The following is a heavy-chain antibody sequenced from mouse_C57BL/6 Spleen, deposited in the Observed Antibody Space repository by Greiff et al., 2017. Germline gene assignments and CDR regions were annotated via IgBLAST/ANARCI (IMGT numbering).Heavy chain of an antibody. CDR2: INPNNGGT. Sequence: VQLQQSGPELVKPGASVKISCKASGYTFTDYYMNWVKQSHGKSLEWIGDINPNNGGTSYNQKFKGKATLTVDKSSSTAYMELRSLTSEDSAVYYCARSPYGGVLYYFDYWGQGTTLTVSS. V-gene: IGHV1-26*01. J-gene: IGHJ2*01. CDR1: GYTFTDYY. D-gene: IGHD1-1*01. CDR3: ARSPYGGVLYYFDY.